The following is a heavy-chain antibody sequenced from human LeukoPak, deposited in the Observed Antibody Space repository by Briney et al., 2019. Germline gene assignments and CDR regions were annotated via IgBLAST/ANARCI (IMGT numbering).Heavy chain of an antibody. V-gene: IGHV3-53*01. Sequence: GSLRLSCVVSGFSVSTNYMSWVRQAPGKGLEWVSVIHGGGITYYADSVKGRFTISRDNSKNTLYLQLNSLRAEDTAVYYCARSYGTGAARGYLDSWGQGTLVTVS. J-gene: IGHJ5*01. CDR2: IHGGGIT. CDR3: ARSYGTGAARGYLDS. D-gene: IGHD3-10*01. CDR1: GFSVSTNY.